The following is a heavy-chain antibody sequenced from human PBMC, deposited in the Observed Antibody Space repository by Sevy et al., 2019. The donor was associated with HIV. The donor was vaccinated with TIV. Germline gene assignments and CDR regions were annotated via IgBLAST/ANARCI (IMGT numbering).Heavy chain of an antibody. CDR2: ISWNSGSI. CDR3: AKDIADSSGYPLD. V-gene: IGHV3-9*01. Sequence: GGSLRLSCVASGFTFDDYAMHWVRQAPGKGLEWVSGISWNSGSIGYADSVKGRFTISRDNAKNSLYLQMNSLRAEDTALYYCAKDIADSSGYPLDWGQGTLVTVSS. J-gene: IGHJ4*02. D-gene: IGHD3-22*01. CDR1: GFTFDDYA.